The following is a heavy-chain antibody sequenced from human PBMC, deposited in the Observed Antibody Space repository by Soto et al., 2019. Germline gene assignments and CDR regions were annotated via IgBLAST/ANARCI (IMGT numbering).Heavy chain of an antibody. CDR3: AREGDCTNGVCYAY. J-gene: IGHJ4*02. CDR2: IYYSRTT. V-gene: IGHV4-31*03. Sequence: SETLSLTCTVSGGSITSGGYSWIWIRQHPGKGLEWIGYIYYSRTTYYNPSLKSRLTISVDTSKNQFSLKLSSVTAADTAMYYCAREGDCTNGVCYAYWGQGIQVTVSS. CDR1: GGSITSGGYS. D-gene: IGHD2-8*01.